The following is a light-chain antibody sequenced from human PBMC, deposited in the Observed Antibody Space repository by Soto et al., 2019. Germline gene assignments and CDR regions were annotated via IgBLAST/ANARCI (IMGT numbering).Light chain of an antibody. V-gene: IGLV1-47*01. Sequence: QSVLTQPPSASGTPGQRVTISCSGSSSNIGSNYVYWYQQVPGTAPKLLIYRNTQRPSGVPDRFSGSKSGTSASLAISGLRSEDEADYYCAAWDDSLSGLVFGGGTNLTVL. CDR2: RNT. J-gene: IGLJ2*01. CDR1: SSNIGSNY. CDR3: AAWDDSLSGLV.